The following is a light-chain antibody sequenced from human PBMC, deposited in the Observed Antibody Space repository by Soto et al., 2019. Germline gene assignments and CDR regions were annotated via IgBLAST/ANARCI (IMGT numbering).Light chain of an antibody. Sequence: QSVLAQPASLSGSPGQSIAISCTGTNSDVGAYNYVSWYQQHPGKAPKLIVHEVSDRPSGVSDRFSGSKSGNTASLTVSGLQAEDEAGYYCSSYTGAYTLVFGTGTKVTVL. J-gene: IGLJ1*01. CDR3: SSYTGAYTLV. V-gene: IGLV2-14*01. CDR2: EVS. CDR1: NSDVGAYNY.